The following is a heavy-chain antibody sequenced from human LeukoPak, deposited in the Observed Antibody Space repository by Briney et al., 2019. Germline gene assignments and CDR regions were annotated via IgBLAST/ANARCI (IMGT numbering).Heavy chain of an antibody. J-gene: IGHJ6*02. D-gene: IGHD6-19*01. Sequence: GGSLRLSCAASGFTFTTYWMHWVRQAPGKGLVWVSHINSDGSITSYADSVKGRFTISRDNSKNTLYLQMNSLRAEDTAVYYCAKDLAVAGVVYYYYGMDVWGQGTTVTVSS. CDR3: AKDLAVAGVVYYYYGMDV. V-gene: IGHV3-74*01. CDR1: GFTFTTYW. CDR2: INSDGSIT.